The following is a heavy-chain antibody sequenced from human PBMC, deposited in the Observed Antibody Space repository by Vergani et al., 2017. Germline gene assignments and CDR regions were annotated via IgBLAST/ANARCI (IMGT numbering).Heavy chain of an antibody. V-gene: IGHV4-59*01. D-gene: IGHD6-13*01. Sequence: QVQLQESGPGLVKPSETLSLTCTVSGGSISSYYWSWIRQPPGKGLEWIGYIYYSGSTNYNPSLKSRVTISVDTSKNQFSLKLSSVTAADTAVYYCARGYSTTGAPSGYWGQGTLVTVSS. CDR2: IYYSGST. J-gene: IGHJ4*02. CDR1: GGSISSYY. CDR3: ARGYSTTGAPSGY.